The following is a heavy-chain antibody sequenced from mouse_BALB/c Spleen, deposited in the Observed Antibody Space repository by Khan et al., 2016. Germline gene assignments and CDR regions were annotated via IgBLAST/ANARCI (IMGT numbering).Heavy chain of an antibody. Sequence: QVQLQQSGAELAKPGASVKMSCKASGYTFTSYWMHWVKQRPGQGLEWIGYINPSTGYTEYNQKFKDKATLTADTSSSTAYLQLSSLTSEDYEVYCCARYEGGFAYWGQGTLVTVSA. CDR3: ARYEGGFAY. CDR1: GYTFTSYW. D-gene: IGHD2-3*01. V-gene: IGHV1-7*01. CDR2: INPSTGYT. J-gene: IGHJ3*01.